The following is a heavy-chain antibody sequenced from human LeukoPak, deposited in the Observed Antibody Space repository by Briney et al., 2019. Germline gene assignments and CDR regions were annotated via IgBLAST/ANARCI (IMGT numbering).Heavy chain of an antibody. CDR3: ARAASICYDSSGYYRTYYYYYYMDV. V-gene: IGHV1-46*01. D-gene: IGHD3-22*01. J-gene: IGHJ6*03. CDR2: INPSGGST. CDR1: GYTFTSYY. Sequence: ASVKVSCKASGYTFTSYYMHWVRQAPGQGLEWMGIINPSGGSTSYAQKFQGRVTMTRDMSTSTVYMELSSLRSEDTAVYYCARAASICYDSSGYYRTYYYYYYMDVWGKGTTVTVSS.